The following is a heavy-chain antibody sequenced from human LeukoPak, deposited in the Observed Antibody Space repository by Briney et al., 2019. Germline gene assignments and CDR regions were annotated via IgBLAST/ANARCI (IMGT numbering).Heavy chain of an antibody. V-gene: IGHV1-18*01. Sequence: GASVNVSCKASGYTFTSYGISWVRQAPGQGLEWMGWISAYNGNTNYAQKLQGRVTMTTDTSTSTAYMELRSLRSDDTAVYYCARGAVGSSWYQADYYFDYWGQGTLVTVSS. D-gene: IGHD6-13*01. CDR1: GYTFTSYG. J-gene: IGHJ4*02. CDR2: ISAYNGNT. CDR3: ARGAVGSSWYQADYYFDY.